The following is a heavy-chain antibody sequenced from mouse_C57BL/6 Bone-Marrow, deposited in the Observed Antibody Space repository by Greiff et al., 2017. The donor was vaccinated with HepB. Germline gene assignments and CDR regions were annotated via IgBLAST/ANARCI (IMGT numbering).Heavy chain of an antibody. CDR1: GYTFTSYG. Sequence: QVQLQQSGAELARPGASVKLSCKASGYTFTSYGISWVKQRTGQGLEWIGEIYPRSGNTYYNEKFKGKAILTADKSSSTAYMELRSLTSEDSAVYYCTGATVVAEGYAMDYWGQGTSVTVSS. D-gene: IGHD1-1*01. CDR3: TGATVVAEGYAMDY. CDR2: IYPRSGNT. V-gene: IGHV1-81*01. J-gene: IGHJ4*01.